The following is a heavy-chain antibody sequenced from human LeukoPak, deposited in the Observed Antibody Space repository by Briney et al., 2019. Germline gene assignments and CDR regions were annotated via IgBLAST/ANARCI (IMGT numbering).Heavy chain of an antibody. J-gene: IGHJ4*02. CDR1: GFTFSSYW. V-gene: IGHV3-74*01. D-gene: IGHD5-12*01. CDR2: INSDGIIT. CDR3: ARVRATFSPHFDN. Sequence: GGSRRLSCAASGFTFSSYWMHWVRQAPGKGLMWVSRINSDGIITNYADSVKGRFTISRDNAKNTLYLQMNSLRAEDTAVYYCARVRATFSPHFDNWGQGTLVTVSS.